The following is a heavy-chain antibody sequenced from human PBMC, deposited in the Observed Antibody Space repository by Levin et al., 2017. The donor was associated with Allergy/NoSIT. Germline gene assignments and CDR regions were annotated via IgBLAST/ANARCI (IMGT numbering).Heavy chain of an antibody. CDR1: GFTFSSYW. V-gene: IGHV3-7*04. CDR2: IKQDGSEI. CDR3: ARLITFIDGGNFDS. Sequence: LPGGSLRLSCAASGFTFSSYWMSWVRQAPGKGLEWVANIKQDGSEIYYVDSVKGRFTISRDNAKNSLYLQMNSLRAEDTAVFYCARLITFIDGGNFDSWGQGTLVTVSS. J-gene: IGHJ4*02. D-gene: IGHD3-16*01.